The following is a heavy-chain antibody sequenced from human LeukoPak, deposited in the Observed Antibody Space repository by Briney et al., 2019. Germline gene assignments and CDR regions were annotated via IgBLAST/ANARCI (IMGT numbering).Heavy chain of an antibody. V-gene: IGHV3-74*01. CDR1: GFTLSGFW. CDR3: ASVVGGYYPPVEGFDL. CDR2: INSDGSST. Sequence: GGSLRLSCAASGFTLSGFWMHWVRQAPGKGLVWVSHINSDGSSTSHADSVKGRFTISRDNAKNTLYLQMNSLRAEDTAVYYCASVVGGYYPPVEGFDLWGQGTMVTVSS. D-gene: IGHD3-3*01. J-gene: IGHJ3*01.